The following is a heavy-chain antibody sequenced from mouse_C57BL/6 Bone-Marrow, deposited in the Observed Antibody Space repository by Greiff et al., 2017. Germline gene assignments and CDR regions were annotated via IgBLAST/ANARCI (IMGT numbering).Heavy chain of an antibody. CDR2: IDPENGDT. J-gene: IGHJ4*01. Sequence: VQLKQSGAELVRPGASVKLSCTASGFNIKDDYMHWVKQRPEQGLEWIGWIDPENGDTEYASKFQGKATITADTSSNTAYLQLSSLTSEDTAVYYCTTSALRGYYYAMDYWGQGTSVTVSS. CDR1: GFNIKDDY. CDR3: TTSALRGYYYAMDY. V-gene: IGHV14-4*01.